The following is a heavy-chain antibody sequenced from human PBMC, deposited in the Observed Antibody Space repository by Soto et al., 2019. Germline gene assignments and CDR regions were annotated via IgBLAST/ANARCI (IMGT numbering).Heavy chain of an antibody. Sequence: GGSLRLSCAASGFTFSTYAMSWVRQAPGKGLEWVSSLSGSGGNTYYVDSVKGRFTISRDNSKTTLYLQMNSLRAEDTAVYYCAKDQEVVSAVSHLDHWGQGTLVTVSS. V-gene: IGHV3-23*01. D-gene: IGHD2-15*01. J-gene: IGHJ4*02. CDR3: AKDQEVVSAVSHLDH. CDR1: GFTFSTYA. CDR2: LSGSGGNT.